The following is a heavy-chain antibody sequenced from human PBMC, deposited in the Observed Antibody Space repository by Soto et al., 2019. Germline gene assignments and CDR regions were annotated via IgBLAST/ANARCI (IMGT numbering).Heavy chain of an antibody. J-gene: IGHJ4*02. CDR2: ISGSGGST. CDR3: AKEYYYDSSGYYAPHY. CDR1: GFTFSSYA. V-gene: IGHV3-23*01. Sequence: GGSLRLSFAASGFTFSSYAMSWVRQAPGKGLEWVSAISGSGGSTYYADSVKGRFTISRDNSKNTLYLQMNSLRAEDTAVYYCAKEYYYDSSGYYAPHYWGQGTLVTVSS. D-gene: IGHD3-22*01.